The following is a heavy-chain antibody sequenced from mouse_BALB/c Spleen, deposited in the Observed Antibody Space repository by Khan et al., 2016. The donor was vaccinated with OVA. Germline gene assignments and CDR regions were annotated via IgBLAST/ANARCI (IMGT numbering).Heavy chain of an antibody. V-gene: IGHV9-1*02. CDR3: ARFRDYYTRSSYYFDS. CDR1: GYTFTNYG. Sequence: QIQLVQSGPELKKPGETVKISCKASGYTFTNYGMNWVKQSPGKGLKWMGWINTYTGEPTYIDDFKGRFAFSLETSASTAYLQINNLRNEDMATYYSARFRDYYTRSSYYFDSWGQGTTLTVSS. CDR2: INTYTGEP. D-gene: IGHD1-1*01. J-gene: IGHJ2*01.